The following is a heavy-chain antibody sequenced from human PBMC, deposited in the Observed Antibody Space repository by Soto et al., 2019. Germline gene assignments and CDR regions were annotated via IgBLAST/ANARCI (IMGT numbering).Heavy chain of an antibody. J-gene: IGHJ6*02. V-gene: IGHV3-23*01. D-gene: IGHD3-10*01. CDR2: ISGSGDAT. CDR3: AKVRGHYYYGMDV. Sequence: VPLLESGGSLVQPGGSLRLSCVASGFTFNDYDMNWVRQAPGKGLEWVSGISGSGDATYYAGSLKGRFTISRDISKNTLYLHMTSLRAEDTAVYYCAKVRGHYYYGMDVWGQGTTVTVSS. CDR1: GFTFNDYD.